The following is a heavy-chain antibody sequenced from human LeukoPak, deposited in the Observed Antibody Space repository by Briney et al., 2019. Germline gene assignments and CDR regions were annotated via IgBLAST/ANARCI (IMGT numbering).Heavy chain of an antibody. J-gene: IGHJ5*02. CDR1: GYTFTSYY. Sequence: ASVKVSCKASGYTFTSYYMHWVRQAPGQGLEWMGIINPSGGSTSYAQKLQGRVTMTTDTSTSTAYMELRSLRSDDTAVYYCARGPRGWFDPWGQGTLVTVSS. CDR2: INPSGGST. CDR3: ARGPRGWFDP. D-gene: IGHD3-16*01. V-gene: IGHV1-46*01.